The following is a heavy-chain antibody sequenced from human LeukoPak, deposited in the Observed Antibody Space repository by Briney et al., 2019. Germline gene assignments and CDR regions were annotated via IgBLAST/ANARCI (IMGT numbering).Heavy chain of an antibody. J-gene: IGHJ3*02. CDR1: GFNFANSW. CDR2: IYPDDSDT. V-gene: IGHV5-51*01. D-gene: IGHD2-15*01. CDR3: VGRTIGVAAFDI. Sequence: GESLKISCRGSGFNFANSWIGWVRQMPGKGLEWMGIIYPDDSDTKYSPSFRGQVTISADKSISTAYLQWSSLKASDTAIYYCVGRTIGVAAFDIWGQGTMVTVS.